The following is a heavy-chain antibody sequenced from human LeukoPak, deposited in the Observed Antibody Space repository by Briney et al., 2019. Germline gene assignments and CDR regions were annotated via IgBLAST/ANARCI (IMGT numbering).Heavy chain of an antibody. CDR1: GGTFSSYA. Sequence: SVKVSCKASGGTFSSYAISWVRQAPGQGLEWMGGIIPIFGTANYAQKFQGRVTITADESTSTAYMELSSVTAADTAVYYCARVNLPASLGAFDIWGQGTMVTVSS. CDR2: IIPIFGTA. J-gene: IGHJ3*02. D-gene: IGHD2-2*01. CDR3: ARVNLPASLGAFDI. V-gene: IGHV1-69*13.